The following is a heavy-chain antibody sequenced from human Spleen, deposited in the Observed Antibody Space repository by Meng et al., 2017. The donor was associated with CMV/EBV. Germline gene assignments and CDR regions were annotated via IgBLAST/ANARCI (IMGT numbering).Heavy chain of an antibody. J-gene: IGHJ2*01. CDR2: IKQDGSEK. CDR3: ARIGGGSSGTNWYFDL. D-gene: IGHD3-22*01. Sequence: GESLKISCAASGFTLSNYWMSWVRQAPGKGLEWVANIKQDGSEKYYVDSVKGRFTISRDTAKNSLFLQMNSLRAEDTAVYYCARIGGGSSGTNWYFDLWGRGTLVTVSS. CDR1: GFTLSNYW. V-gene: IGHV3-7*01.